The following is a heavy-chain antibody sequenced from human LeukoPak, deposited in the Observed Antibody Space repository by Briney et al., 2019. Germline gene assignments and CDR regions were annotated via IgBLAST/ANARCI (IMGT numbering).Heavy chain of an antibody. J-gene: IGHJ6*03. CDR1: GFTFSSYG. V-gene: IGHV3-30*02. D-gene: IGHD3-3*01. Sequence: GGSLRLSCAAPGFTFSSYGMHWVRQAPGKGLEWVAFIRYDGSNKYYADSVKGRFTISRDNSKNTLYLQMNSLRAEDTAVYYCAKGRPYYDFWSGSPPLYMDVWGKGTTVTVSS. CDR3: AKGRPYYDFWSGSPPLYMDV. CDR2: IRYDGSNK.